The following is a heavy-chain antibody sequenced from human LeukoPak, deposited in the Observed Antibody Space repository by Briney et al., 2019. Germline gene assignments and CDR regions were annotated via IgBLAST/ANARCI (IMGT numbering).Heavy chain of an antibody. Sequence: GGSLRLSCGGSGFTFDDYAMHWVRQAPGKGLEWVSGISWDSRSIGYADSVKGRFTISRDNTKNSLYLQMNSLRAEDMALYYCTKEPLDYWGQGTLVTVSS. CDR1: GFTFDDYA. V-gene: IGHV3-9*03. CDR3: TKEPLDY. CDR2: ISWDSRSI. J-gene: IGHJ4*02.